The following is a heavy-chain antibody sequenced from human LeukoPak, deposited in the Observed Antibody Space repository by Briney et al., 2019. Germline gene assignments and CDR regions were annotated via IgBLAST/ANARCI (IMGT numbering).Heavy chain of an antibody. V-gene: IGHV1-18*01. CDR3: AIVIAAAGMGDDAFDI. D-gene: IGHD6-13*01. Sequence: ASVKVSCKASGYTFTSYGISWVRQAPGQGLEWMGWISAYNGNTNYAQKLQGRVTMTTDTSTSTAYMELRSLRSDDTAVYYCAIVIAAAGMGDDAFDIWGQGTMVTVSS. CDR1: GYTFTSYG. CDR2: ISAYNGNT. J-gene: IGHJ3*02.